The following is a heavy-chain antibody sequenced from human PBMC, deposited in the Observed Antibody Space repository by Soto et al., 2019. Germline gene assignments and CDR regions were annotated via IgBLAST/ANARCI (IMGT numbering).Heavy chain of an antibody. J-gene: IGHJ4*02. D-gene: IGHD3-10*01. CDR1: GGTFNTYA. Sequence: QVQLVQSGAEMKKPGSSVKVSCQSSGGTFNTYAMNWVRQAPVQGPEWMGDISPMFVAANYAPKFQGRFTIPADESTGTSYMQLSSLTSEDTALYFRAREVQVHTPAFVYWGQGTLVTVSS. V-gene: IGHV1-69*19. CDR3: AREVQVHTPAFVY. CDR2: ISPMFVAA.